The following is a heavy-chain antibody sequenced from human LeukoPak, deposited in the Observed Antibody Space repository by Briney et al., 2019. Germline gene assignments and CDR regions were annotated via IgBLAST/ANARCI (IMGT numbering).Heavy chain of an antibody. CDR2: IIPIFGTA. J-gene: IGHJ6*02. Sequence: SVKVSCKASGGTFSSYAISWVRQAPGQGLEWMGGIIPIFGTANYAQKFQGRVTITTDESTSTAYMELSSLRSEDTAVYYCAKDYDILTGTDYYYGMGVWGQGTTVTVSS. D-gene: IGHD3-9*01. V-gene: IGHV1-69*05. CDR3: AKDYDILTGTDYYYGMGV. CDR1: GGTFSSYA.